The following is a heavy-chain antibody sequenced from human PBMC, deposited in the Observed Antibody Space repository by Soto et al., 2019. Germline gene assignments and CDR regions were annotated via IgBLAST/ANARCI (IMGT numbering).Heavy chain of an antibody. CDR3: ARDENIVVVVAAETYYYYGMDV. V-gene: IGHV1-46*03. CDR1: GYTFTSYY. D-gene: IGHD2-15*01. J-gene: IGHJ6*02. CDR2: INPSGGST. Sequence: QVQLVQSGAEVKKPGASVKVSCKASGYTFTSYYMHWVRQAPGQGLEWMGIINPSGGSTSYAQKFKXXXPMTRDTSTSXXDXEXXSLRSEDTAVYYCARDENIVVVVAAETYYYYGMDVWGQGTTVTVSS.